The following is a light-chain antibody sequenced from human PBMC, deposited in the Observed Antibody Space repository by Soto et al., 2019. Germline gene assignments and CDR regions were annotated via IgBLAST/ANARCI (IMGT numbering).Light chain of an antibody. CDR1: QSVGSS. J-gene: IGKJ4*01. CDR3: QQHTNWPLT. V-gene: IGKV3-11*01. Sequence: EIVLTQSPATLSLSPGERATLSCRASQSVGSSLAWYQQKPGQAPRLLIYDASTRATGIPARFSGSGSGTDFTLTISSLEPEDFAVYYCQQHTNWPLTFGGGTKVEIK. CDR2: DAS.